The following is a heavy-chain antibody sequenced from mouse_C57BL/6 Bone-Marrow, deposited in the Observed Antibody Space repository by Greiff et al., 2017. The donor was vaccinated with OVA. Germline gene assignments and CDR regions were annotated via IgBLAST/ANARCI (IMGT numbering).Heavy chain of an antibody. D-gene: IGHD4-1*01. CDR3: ARGGTSPFAY. CDR1: GYSFTGYY. CDR2: INPSTGGT. J-gene: IGHJ3*01. V-gene: IGHV1-42*01. Sequence: EVKLEESGPELVKPGASVKISCKASGYSFTGYYMNWVKQSPEKSLEWIGEINPSTGGTTYNQKFKAKATLTVDKSSSTAYMQLKSLTSEDSAVYYCARGGTSPFAYWCQGTRVTVSA.